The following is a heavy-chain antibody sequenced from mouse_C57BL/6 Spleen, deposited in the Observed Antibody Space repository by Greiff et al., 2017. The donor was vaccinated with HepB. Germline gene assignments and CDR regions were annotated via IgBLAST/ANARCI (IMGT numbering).Heavy chain of an antibody. CDR3: AREEYDYDGRHFDY. J-gene: IGHJ2*01. Sequence: EVQLQQSGPELVKPGASVKMSCKASGYTFTDYNMHWVKQSHGKSLEWIGYINPNNGGTSYNQTFKGKATLTVNKSSSTAYMELRSLTSGDSAVYYCAREEYDYDGRHFDYWSQGTTLTVSS. D-gene: IGHD2-4*01. CDR2: INPNNGGT. CDR1: GYTFTDYN. V-gene: IGHV1-22*01.